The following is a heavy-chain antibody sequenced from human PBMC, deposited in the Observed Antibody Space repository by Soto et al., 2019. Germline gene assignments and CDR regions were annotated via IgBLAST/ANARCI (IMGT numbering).Heavy chain of an antibody. D-gene: IGHD4-17*01. CDR2: ISGSGGST. CDR1: GFTFSSYA. J-gene: IGHJ2*01. Sequence: GGSLRLSCAASGFTFSSYAMSWVRQAPGKGLEWVSAISGSGGSTYYADSVKGRFTISRDNSKNTLYLQMNSLRAEDTAVYYCAKDSSYGDYVFWYFDLWGRGTLVTVSS. CDR3: AKDSSYGDYVFWYFDL. V-gene: IGHV3-23*01.